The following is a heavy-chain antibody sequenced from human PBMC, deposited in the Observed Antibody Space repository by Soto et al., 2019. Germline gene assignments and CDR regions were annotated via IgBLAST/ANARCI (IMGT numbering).Heavy chain of an antibody. CDR1: GVTISDLY. J-gene: IGHJ4*02. Sequence: SLRLSCAAAGVTISDLYMSWIRQSPGKGLEWVSYISSSSSYTNYADSVKGRFTISRDNAKNSLYLQMNSLRAEDTAVYYCAREVVGTRPIDYWGQGTLVTVSS. D-gene: IGHD6-19*01. CDR3: AREVVGTRPIDY. V-gene: IGHV3-11*05. CDR2: ISSSSSYT.